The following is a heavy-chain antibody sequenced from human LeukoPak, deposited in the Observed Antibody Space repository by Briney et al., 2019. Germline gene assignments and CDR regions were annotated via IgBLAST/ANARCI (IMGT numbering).Heavy chain of an antibody. Sequence: PSETLSLTCAVYGGSFSGYYWSWVRQPPGKGLELIGEINISVSTNYNPSLKGRVTISVDTSNNQFSLMLTSVTAADTAVYYCARSYNRVVLLYYWGQGTLVTVSS. J-gene: IGHJ4*02. CDR3: ARSYNRVVLLYY. D-gene: IGHD1-14*01. CDR1: GGSFSGYY. CDR2: INISVST. V-gene: IGHV4-34*01.